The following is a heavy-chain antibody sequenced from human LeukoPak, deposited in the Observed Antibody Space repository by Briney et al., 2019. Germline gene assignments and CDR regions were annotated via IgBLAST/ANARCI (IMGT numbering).Heavy chain of an antibody. CDR1: GYTFTSYY. CDR3: ARDKSASAATPMSYYYGMDV. Sequence: GASVKVSCKASGYTFTSYYMHWVRQAPGQGLEWMGIINPSGGSTSCAQKFQGRVTMTRDTSTSTVYMELSSLRSEDTAVYYCARDKSASAATPMSYYYGMDVWGQGTTVTVSS. J-gene: IGHJ6*02. D-gene: IGHD2-15*01. CDR2: INPSGGST. V-gene: IGHV1-46*01.